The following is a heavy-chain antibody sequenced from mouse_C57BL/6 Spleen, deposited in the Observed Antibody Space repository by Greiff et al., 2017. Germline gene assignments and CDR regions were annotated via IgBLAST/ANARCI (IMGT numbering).Heavy chain of an antibody. CDR3: ARQRGYYYAMDY. CDR2: IWSDGST. Sequence: QVQLQQSGPGLVAPSQSLSITCTVSGFSLTSYGVHWVRQPPGKGLEWLVVIWSDGSTTYNSALKSSLSISKDNSKSQVFLKMNSLQTDDTAMYYCARQRGYYYAMDYWGQGTSVTVSS. J-gene: IGHJ4*01. CDR1: GFSLTSYG. V-gene: IGHV2-6-1*01.